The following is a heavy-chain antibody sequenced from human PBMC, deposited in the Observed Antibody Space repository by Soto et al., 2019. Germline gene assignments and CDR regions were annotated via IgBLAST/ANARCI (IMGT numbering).Heavy chain of an antibody. V-gene: IGHV3-7*01. D-gene: IGHD5-12*01. J-gene: IGHJ4*02. CDR1: GFTFSSYA. CDR3: ASVAI. CDR2: IKPDGSEK. Sequence: GGSLRLSCAASGFTFSSYAMHWVRQAPGKGLEWVANIKPDGSEKNYVDSVKGRFTISRDNAKNSLDLQMNSLTAEDTAVYYCASVAIWGQGTLVTVSS.